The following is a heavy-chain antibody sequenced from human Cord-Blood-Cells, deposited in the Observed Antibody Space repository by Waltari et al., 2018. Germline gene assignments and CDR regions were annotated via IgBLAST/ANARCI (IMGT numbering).Heavy chain of an antibody. CDR1: GYTFTSYG. CDR2: TSADTGNT. Sequence: QVQLVQSGAEVKKPGASVKVSCKASGYTFTSYGISWVGQAPGQGPAWMGWTSADTGNTTYAPQLHGRVTMTTDTSTSTAYMELRSLRSDDTAVYYCARVSVGGYGDFDYWGHGTLVTVSS. CDR3: ARVSVGGYGDFDY. V-gene: IGHV1-18*01. D-gene: IGHD1-26*01. J-gene: IGHJ4*01.